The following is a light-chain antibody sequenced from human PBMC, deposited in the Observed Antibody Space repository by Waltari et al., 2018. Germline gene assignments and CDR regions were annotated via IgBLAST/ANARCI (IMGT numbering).Light chain of an antibody. J-gene: IGKJ4*01. V-gene: IGKV1-5*03. CDR3: QQYGSFPLT. CDR2: EAS. CDR1: QRISTW. Sequence: DIQMTQSPYTLSASVGDRVTITCRASQRISTWLAWYQQKPGKAPKVLVYEASSLESVVPSRFTGTGSGTEFTLTISSLQPDDFATYYCQQYGSFPLTFGGGTKVEIK.